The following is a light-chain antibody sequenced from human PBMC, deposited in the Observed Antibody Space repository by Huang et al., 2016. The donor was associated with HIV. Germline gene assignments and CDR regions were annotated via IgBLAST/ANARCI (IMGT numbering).Light chain of an antibody. CDR2: AAS. V-gene: IGKV1-8*01. CDR1: QGISSY. J-gene: IGKJ2*01. Sequence: AIRMTQSPSSLSASTGDRVTITCRASQGISSYLACYQQKPGKAPKLLIYAASTLQSGVPSRFSGSGSGTDFTLTISCLQSEDFATYYCQQYYSYSYTFGQGTKLEIK. CDR3: QQYYSYSYT.